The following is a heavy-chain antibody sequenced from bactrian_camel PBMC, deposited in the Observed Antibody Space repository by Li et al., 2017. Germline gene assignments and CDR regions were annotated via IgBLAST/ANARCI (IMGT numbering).Heavy chain of an antibody. CDR1: GNTYNLNC. V-gene: IGHV3S54*01. CDR3: AAGGVAGAKGTLG. CDR2: IYTFGRST. Sequence: VQLVESGGGSVQPGGSLRLSCAASGNTYNLNCLGRFRQAPGMEREQVAVFIYTFGRSTRYADSVKGRFTISREDANNALYLQLNNLKTEDTGVYYCAAGGVAGAKGTLGWGQGTQVTVS. J-gene: IGHJ4*01. D-gene: IGHD6*01.